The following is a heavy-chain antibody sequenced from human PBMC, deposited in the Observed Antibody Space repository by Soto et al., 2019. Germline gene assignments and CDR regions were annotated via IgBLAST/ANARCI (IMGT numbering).Heavy chain of an antibody. Sequence: QVQLQESGPGLVKPSQTLSLTCSVSGGSISSGDYYWSWIRQPPGKGLEWIGYIYYSGTTRYNPYVKRRLTISAAPSKTKFSLKLRSVTAAATAKYACARSLLAGHYGGDDCGFQIWGQGTMVSVSS. V-gene: IGHV4-30-4*01. CDR2: IYYSGTT. J-gene: IGHJ3*02. D-gene: IGHD4-17*01. CDR1: GGSISSGDYY. CDR3: ARSLLAGHYGGDDCGFQI.